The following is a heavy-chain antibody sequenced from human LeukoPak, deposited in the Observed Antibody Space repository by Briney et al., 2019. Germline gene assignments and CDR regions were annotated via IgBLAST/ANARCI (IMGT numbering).Heavy chain of an antibody. CDR3: ARGYSSSEE. CDR1: GGSISTYY. CDR2: YSGST. D-gene: IGHD6-13*01. V-gene: IGHV4-59*01. J-gene: IGHJ3*01. Sequence: SETLSLTCTVSGGSISTYYWSWIRQPPGKGLEWIGYYSGSTNYNPSLKSRVTISLDTSKNQFSLKLSSVTAADTAVYYCARGYSSSEEWGQGTMVTVSS.